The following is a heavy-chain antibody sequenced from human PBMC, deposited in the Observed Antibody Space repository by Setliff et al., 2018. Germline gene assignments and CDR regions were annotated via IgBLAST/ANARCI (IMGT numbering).Heavy chain of an antibody. D-gene: IGHD1-1*01. Sequence: GGSLRLSCAASGFTFSSYAMSWVRQAPGKGLEWVSGISGSGRSTYYADSVKGRFTISRDNSKNTLYLQMNSLRAEDTAVYYCANPTRGTYHYNGMDVWGQGTTVTVSS. CDR2: ISGSGRST. CDR1: GFTFSSYA. CDR3: ANPTRGTYHYNGMDV. V-gene: IGHV3-23*01. J-gene: IGHJ6*02.